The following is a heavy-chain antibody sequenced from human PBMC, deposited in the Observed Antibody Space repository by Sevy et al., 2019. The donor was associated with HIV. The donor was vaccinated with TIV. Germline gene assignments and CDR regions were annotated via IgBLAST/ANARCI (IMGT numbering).Heavy chain of an antibody. Sequence: GGSLRLSCAASGFNFSSYGMQWVRQAPGKGLEWVAVISYDGSSKYYAESVKGRFTISRDNSKNTLYLQISSLRAEDTAVYYCAKESGSYYDFWSGHDAFDIWANGQWSPSPQ. D-gene: IGHD3-3*01. CDR1: GFNFSSYG. CDR2: ISYDGSSK. V-gene: IGHV3-30*18. CDR3: AKESGSYYDFWSGHDAFDI. J-gene: IGHJ3*02.